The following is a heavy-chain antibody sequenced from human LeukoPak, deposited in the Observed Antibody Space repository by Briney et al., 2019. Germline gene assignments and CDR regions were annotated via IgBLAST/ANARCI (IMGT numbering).Heavy chain of an antibody. Sequence: ASVKVSCKASGGTFSSYSISWVRQAPGQGLEWMGRIIPILGIINYAQKFQGRVTITADKSTSTAYMELSSLRSEDTAVYYCAGPLKSIAARYFDLGGRGTLVTVSS. V-gene: IGHV1-69*02. J-gene: IGHJ2*01. CDR3: AGPLKSIAARYFDL. CDR2: IIPILGII. D-gene: IGHD6-6*01. CDR1: GGTFSSYS.